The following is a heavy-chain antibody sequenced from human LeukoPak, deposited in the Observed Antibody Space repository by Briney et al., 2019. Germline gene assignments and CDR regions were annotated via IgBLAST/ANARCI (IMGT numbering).Heavy chain of an antibody. D-gene: IGHD2-2*01. CDR2: IIPIFGTA. J-gene: IGHJ3*02. CDR3: AKETGYCSSTSCPRGAFDI. V-gene: IGHV1-69*05. Sequence: GASVKVSCKASGGTFSSYAISWVRQAPGQGLEWMGGIIPIFGTANYAQKFQGRVTITTDESTSTAYMELSSLRSEDTAVYYCAKETGYCSSTSCPRGAFDISGQGTMVTVSS. CDR1: GGTFSSYA.